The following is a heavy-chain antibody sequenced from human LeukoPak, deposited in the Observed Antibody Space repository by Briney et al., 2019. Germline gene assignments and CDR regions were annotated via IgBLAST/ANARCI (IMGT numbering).Heavy chain of an antibody. CDR2: INHSGST. V-gene: IGHV4-34*01. D-gene: IGHD3-22*01. J-gene: IGHJ4*02. CDR3: ARGKYHYDSRPVAGWYFDY. CDR1: SGSFSGYY. Sequence: SETLSLTCSVYSGSFSGYYWSWIRQPPGKGLEWIGEINHSGSTNYNPSLKSRVTISVDTSKNQFSLKLSSVTAADTAVYYCARGKYHYDSRPVAGWYFDYWGQGTLVTVSS.